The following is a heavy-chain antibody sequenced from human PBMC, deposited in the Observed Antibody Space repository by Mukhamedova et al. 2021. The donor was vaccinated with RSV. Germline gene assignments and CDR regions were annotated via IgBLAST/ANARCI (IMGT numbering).Heavy chain of an antibody. CDR2: ISNDGNNK. CDR3: ARDQNGYAYGDY. V-gene: IGHV3-30*04. J-gene: IGHJ4*02. D-gene: IGHD5-18*01. Sequence: MHWVRQAPGKGLEWVAVISNDGNNKYYADSVKGRFTISRDNAKNTLYLQMNSLRPEDTAVYFCARDQNGYAYGDYWGQGTLVTV.